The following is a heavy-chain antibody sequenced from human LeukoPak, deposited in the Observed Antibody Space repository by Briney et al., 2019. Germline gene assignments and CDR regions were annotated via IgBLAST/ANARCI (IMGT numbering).Heavy chain of an antibody. D-gene: IGHD4-11*01. J-gene: IGHJ4*02. Sequence: PGGSLRLSCTASGFTFSSYSMNWVRQAPGKGLEWVSYISNTGTAMYYADSVKGRFTISRDNAKNSLYLQMNSLGVEDTAVYYCVKEVEATNWGQGTLVTVSS. CDR3: VKEVEATN. V-gene: IGHV3-48*01. CDR2: ISNTGTAM. CDR1: GFTFSSYS.